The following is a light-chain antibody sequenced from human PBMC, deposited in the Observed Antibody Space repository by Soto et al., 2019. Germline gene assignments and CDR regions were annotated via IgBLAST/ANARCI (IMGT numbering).Light chain of an antibody. V-gene: IGLV2-23*02. CDR1: NRDVGTYNL. CDR3: CSYAGSSTYV. Sequence: QSALTQPASVSGSPGQSITISCTGTNRDVGTYNLVSWYQQHPGKAPKLMIYEVSKRPSGVSSRFSGSKSGNTASLTISGLHAGDEADYYCCSYAGSSTYVFGTGTKLTVL. J-gene: IGLJ1*01. CDR2: EVS.